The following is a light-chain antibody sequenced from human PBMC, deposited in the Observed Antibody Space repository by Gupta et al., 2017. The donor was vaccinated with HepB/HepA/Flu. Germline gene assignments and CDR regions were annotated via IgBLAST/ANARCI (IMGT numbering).Light chain of an antibody. CDR2: SAS. CDR3: KQLKNYPLT. CDR1: QGINGY. V-gene: IGKV1-9*01. Sequence: DIQLTLSPSLLSAFVGDRVTITCRASQGINGYLAWYHKKPGKAPKLLIYSASTLQSGVPARFSGSGSGTTFTLTISRLQPEDFGIYYCKQLKNYPLTFGQGTKVEIK. J-gene: IGKJ1*01.